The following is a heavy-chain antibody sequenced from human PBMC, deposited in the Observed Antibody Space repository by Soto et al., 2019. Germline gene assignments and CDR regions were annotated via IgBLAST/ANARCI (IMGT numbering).Heavy chain of an antibody. CDR3: ARGPEQLDSWYFYGEPPSSYYCMVV. J-gene: IGHJ6*02. D-gene: IGHD6-6*01. V-gene: IGHV3-21*01. CDR1: GFTFSSYS. Sequence: GGSLRLSCAASGFTFSSYSMNWVRQAPGKGLEWVSSISSSSSYIYYADSVKGRFTISRDNAKNSLYLQVNSLRAEDTAVYYCARGPEQLDSWYFYGEPPSSYYCMVVWRQGTTVTVSS. CDR2: ISSSSSYI.